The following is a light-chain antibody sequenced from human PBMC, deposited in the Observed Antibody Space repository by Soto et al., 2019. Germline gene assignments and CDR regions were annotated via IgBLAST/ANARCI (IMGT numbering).Light chain of an antibody. CDR3: QHYGSSLIT. J-gene: IGKJ5*01. V-gene: IGKV3-20*01. CDR1: QSVSSY. CDR2: GAS. Sequence: EIVMTQSPAPLSVSPGERATLSCRASQSVSSYVAWYQQTPGEAPRLLIYGASSRATGIPDRFSGSGSGTDFTLTISRLEPEYFAVYYCQHYGSSLITFGQGTRLEIK.